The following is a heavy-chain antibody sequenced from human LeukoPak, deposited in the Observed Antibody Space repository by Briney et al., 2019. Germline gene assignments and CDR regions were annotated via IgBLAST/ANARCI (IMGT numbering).Heavy chain of an antibody. CDR1: GFTFSNAW. D-gene: IGHD2-15*01. J-gene: IGHJ5*02. CDR2: IKSKTDGGKT. V-gene: IGHV3-15*01. Sequence: GGSLRLSCAASGFTFSNAWMSWVRQAPGKGLEWVGRIKSKTDGGKTDYAAPVKGRFTISRDDSKNTLYLQMNSLKTEDTAVYYCTTTALRGPEDSWFDPWGQGTLVTVSS. CDR3: TTTALRGPEDSWFDP.